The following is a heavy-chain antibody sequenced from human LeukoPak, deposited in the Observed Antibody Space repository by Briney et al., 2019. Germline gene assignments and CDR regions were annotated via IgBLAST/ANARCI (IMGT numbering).Heavy chain of an antibody. Sequence: GGSLRLSCVASGLSLSAYIMHWVRQAPGKGLEYVSAIRSDGSSTFYPNSVKGRFTISRDNSKSTLYLQMGSLRAEDTAVYYCTRRYGGHSGWAGYHDSWGQGTLVTVSS. D-gene: IGHD6-19*01. V-gene: IGHV3-64*01. CDR2: IRSDGSST. CDR3: TRRYGGHSGWAGYHDS. J-gene: IGHJ4*02. CDR1: GLSLSAYI.